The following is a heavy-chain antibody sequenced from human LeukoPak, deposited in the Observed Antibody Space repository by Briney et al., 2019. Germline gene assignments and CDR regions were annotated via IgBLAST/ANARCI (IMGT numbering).Heavy chain of an antibody. CDR2: IIPIFGTA. D-gene: IGHD2-15*01. V-gene: IGHV1-69*13. Sequence: SVKVSCKASGGTFSSYAISWVRQAPGQGLEWMGGIIPIFGTANYAQKFQGRVTITADESTSTAYMELSSLRSEDTAVYYCARVYCSGGSCYSIGDYWGQGTLVTVSS. CDR1: GGTFSSYA. CDR3: ARVYCSGGSCYSIGDY. J-gene: IGHJ4*02.